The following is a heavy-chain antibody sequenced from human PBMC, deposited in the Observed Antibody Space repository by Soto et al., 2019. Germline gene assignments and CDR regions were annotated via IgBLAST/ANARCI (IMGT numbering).Heavy chain of an antibody. CDR3: ARGAFTAMVFYFDY. D-gene: IGHD5-18*01. J-gene: IGHJ4*02. CDR2: IYYSGST. Sequence: QVQLQESGPGLVKPSQTLSLTWTVSGGSISSGGYYWSWIRQHPGKGLEWIGYIYYSGSTYYNPSLKSRVTISVDTSKNQFSLKLSSVTAADTAVYYCARGAFTAMVFYFDYWGQGTLVTVSS. CDR1: GGSISSGGYY. V-gene: IGHV4-31*02.